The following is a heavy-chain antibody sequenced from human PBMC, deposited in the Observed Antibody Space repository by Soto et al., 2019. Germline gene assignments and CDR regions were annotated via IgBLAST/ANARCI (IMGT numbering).Heavy chain of an antibody. CDR1: GFTFSSYG. D-gene: IGHD3-10*01. CDR3: ARGGPSTTMVRGVSPRVDY. J-gene: IGHJ4*02. CDR2: IWYDGSNK. Sequence: QVQLVESGGGVVQPGRSLRLSCAASGFTFSSYGMHWVRQAPGKGLEWVAVIWYDGSNKYYADSVKGRFTISRDNSKNXLXXQMNSLRAEDTAVYYCARGGPSTTMVRGVSPRVDYWGQGTLVTVSS. V-gene: IGHV3-33*01.